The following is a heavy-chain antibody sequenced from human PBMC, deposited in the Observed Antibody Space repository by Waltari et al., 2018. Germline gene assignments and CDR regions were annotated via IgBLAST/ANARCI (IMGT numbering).Heavy chain of an antibody. CDR1: GFSLSTSGVG. D-gene: IGHD1-26*01. V-gene: IGHV2-5*01. Sequence: QITLKESGPTLVKPTQTLTLTCTFSGFSLSTSGVGVGWIRQPPGKALEWLALIYWNDDKRYSPSLKSRLTITKDTSKNQVVLTMTNRDPVDTATYYCAHRRGGWELPDYFDYWGQGTLVTVSS. CDR2: IYWNDDK. J-gene: IGHJ4*02. CDR3: AHRRGGWELPDYFDY.